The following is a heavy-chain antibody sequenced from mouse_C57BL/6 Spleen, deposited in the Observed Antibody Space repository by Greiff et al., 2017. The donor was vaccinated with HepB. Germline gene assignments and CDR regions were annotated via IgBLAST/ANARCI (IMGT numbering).Heavy chain of an antibody. CDR3: ARDGSNYNWYFDV. CDR1: GYSITSGYY. J-gene: IGHJ1*03. CDR2: ISYDGSN. Sequence: EVKLVESGPGLVKPSQSLSLTCSVTGYSITSGYYWNWIRQFPGNKLEWMGYISYDGSNNYNPSLKNRISITRDTSKNQFFLKLNSVTTEDTATYYCARDGSNYNWYFDVWGTGTTVTVSS. D-gene: IGHD2-5*01. V-gene: IGHV3-6*01.